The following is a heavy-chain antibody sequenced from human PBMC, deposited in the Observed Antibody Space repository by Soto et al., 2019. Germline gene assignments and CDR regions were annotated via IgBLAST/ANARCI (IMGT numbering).Heavy chain of an antibody. CDR1: GYTFTGYY. CDR2: INPNSGGT. D-gene: IGHD3-22*01. V-gene: IGHV1-2*02. CDR3: AKDHYYDSSGYYPYFDY. J-gene: IGHJ4*02. Sequence: ASVKVSCKASGYTFTGYYMHWVRQAPGQGLEWMGWINPNSGGTNYAQKFQGRVTMTRDTSISTAYMELSRLRSDDTAVYYCAKDHYYDSSGYYPYFDYWGQGTLVTVSS.